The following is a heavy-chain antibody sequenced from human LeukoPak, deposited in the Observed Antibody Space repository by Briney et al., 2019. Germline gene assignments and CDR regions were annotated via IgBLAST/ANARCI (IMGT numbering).Heavy chain of an antibody. D-gene: IGHD2-2*01. CDR2: ISSNGGST. V-gene: IGHV3-64*01. Sequence: GGSLRLSCAASGFSFSSYWMTWVRQAPGKGLEYVSAISSNGGSTYYANSVKGRFTISRDNSKNTLYLQMGSLRAEDMAVYYCARGIYCSSTSCSYYYYYYMDVWGKGTTVTVSS. J-gene: IGHJ6*03. CDR3: ARGIYCSSTSCSYYYYYYMDV. CDR1: GFSFSSYW.